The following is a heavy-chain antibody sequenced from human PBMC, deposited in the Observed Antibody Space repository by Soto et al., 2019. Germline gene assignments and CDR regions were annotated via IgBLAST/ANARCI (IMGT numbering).Heavy chain of an antibody. J-gene: IGHJ4*02. CDR2: IYYSGST. D-gene: IGHD2-21*02. Sequence: QLQLQESGPGLVKPSETLSLTCTVSGGSISSSSYYWGWIRQPPGKGLEWIGSIYYSGSTYYNPSLKSRVTISVDTSKNQFSLKLSSVTAADTAVYYCARHGWCGGDCSNEFDYWGQGTLVTVSS. V-gene: IGHV4-39*01. CDR1: GGSISSSSYY. CDR3: ARHGWCGGDCSNEFDY.